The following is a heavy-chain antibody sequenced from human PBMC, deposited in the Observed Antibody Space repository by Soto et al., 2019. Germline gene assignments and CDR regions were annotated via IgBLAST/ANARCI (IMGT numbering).Heavy chain of an antibody. CDR1: GGTFSSYA. CDR2: INAADGNT. J-gene: IGHJ4*02. CDR3: ARGAKYYYDSSGYYYIFHY. Sequence: ASVKVSCKASGGTFSSYAISWVRQAPGQSFEWMGWINAADGNTKYSQKVQGRVTITRDTSASTAYMELSSLRSEDTAVYYCARGAKYYYDSSGYYYIFHYWGQGTLVTVSS. V-gene: IGHV1-3*01. D-gene: IGHD3-22*01.